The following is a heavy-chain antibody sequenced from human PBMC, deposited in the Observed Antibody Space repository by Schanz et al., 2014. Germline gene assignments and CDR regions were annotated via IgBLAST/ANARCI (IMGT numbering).Heavy chain of an antibody. CDR1: GGTFSSYT. Sequence: QVQLVQSGAEVKKPGSSVKVSCTASGGTFSSYTISWIRQAPGQGLEWMGMINPSGGSTTYAQKFQGRVTMTRDTSTSTVYMELSSLRSEDTAVYYCAREVGLYDRGWFDPWGQGTLVTVSS. J-gene: IGHJ5*02. D-gene: IGHD3-22*01. V-gene: IGHV1-46*01. CDR3: AREVGLYDRGWFDP. CDR2: INPSGGST.